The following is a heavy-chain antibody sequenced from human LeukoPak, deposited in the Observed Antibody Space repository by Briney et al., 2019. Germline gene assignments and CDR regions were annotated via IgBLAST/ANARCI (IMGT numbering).Heavy chain of an antibody. Sequence: SETLSLTCAVYGGSFSGYYWSWIRQPPGKGLEWIGEINHSGSTNYNPSLKSRVTISVDTSKNQFSLKLRSVTAADTAVYYCARGRINYYYYGMDVWGQGTTVTVSS. V-gene: IGHV4-34*01. J-gene: IGHJ6*02. CDR1: GGSFSGYY. D-gene: IGHD1-14*01. CDR2: INHSGST. CDR3: ARGRINYYYYGMDV.